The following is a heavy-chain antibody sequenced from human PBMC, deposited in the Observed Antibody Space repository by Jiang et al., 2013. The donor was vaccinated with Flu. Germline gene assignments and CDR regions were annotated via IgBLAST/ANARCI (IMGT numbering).Heavy chain of an antibody. CDR1: GGSISSYY. CDR3: ARDQGLWFGDKEGMDV. CDR2: IYYSGST. Sequence: PGLVKPSETLSLTCTVSGGSISSYYWSWIRQPPGKGVEWIGYIYYSGSTNYNPSLKSRVTISLDTSKNQFSLKLTSVTAADTAVYYCARDQGLWFGDKEGMDVWGQGTTVTVSS. D-gene: IGHD3-10*01. V-gene: IGHV4-59*01. J-gene: IGHJ6*02.